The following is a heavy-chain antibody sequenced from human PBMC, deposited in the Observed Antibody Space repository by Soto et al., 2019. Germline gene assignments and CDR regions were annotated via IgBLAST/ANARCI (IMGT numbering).Heavy chain of an antibody. V-gene: IGHV3-23*01. CDR3: AKGLEVRGVKYMDV. D-gene: IGHD3-10*01. CDR1: GFTFSSYA. Sequence: EVQLLESGGGLVQPGGSLRLSCAASGFTFSSYAMSWVRQAPGKGLEWVSAISGSGGSTYYADSVKGRFTISRDNSKNTLDLQINSLRAEDTAVYYCAKGLEVRGVKYMDVWGKGTTVTVSS. J-gene: IGHJ6*03. CDR2: ISGSGGST.